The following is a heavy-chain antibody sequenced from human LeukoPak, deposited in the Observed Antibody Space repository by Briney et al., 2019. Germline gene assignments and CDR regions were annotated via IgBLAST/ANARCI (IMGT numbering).Heavy chain of an antibody. V-gene: IGHV1-69*05. CDR3: ARGGRPLGYFYMDV. Sequence: SVKVSCKASGDTFNNYDFNWVRQAPGQGPEWMGGTIPIFGTVKAAQKFQGRVTITTDESTSTSYLELSSLTSEDTAVYFCARGGRPLGYFYMDVWGKGTTVIVSS. J-gene: IGHJ6*03. CDR2: TIPIFGTV. CDR1: GDTFNNYD.